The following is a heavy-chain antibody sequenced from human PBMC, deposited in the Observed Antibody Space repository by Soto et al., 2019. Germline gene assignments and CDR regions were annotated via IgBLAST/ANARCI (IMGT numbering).Heavy chain of an antibody. V-gene: IGHV3-53*01. CDR2: IYSGGST. D-gene: IGHD4-17*01. J-gene: IGHJ6*02. CDR1: GFTVSSNY. Sequence: PGGSLRLSCAASGFTVSSNYMSWVRQAPGKGLEWVSVIYSGGSTYYADSVKGRFTISRDNSKNTLYLQMNSLRAEDTAVYYCARDVGDDYGDYFQVYGMDVWGQGTTVTVSS. CDR3: ARDVGDDYGDYFQVYGMDV.